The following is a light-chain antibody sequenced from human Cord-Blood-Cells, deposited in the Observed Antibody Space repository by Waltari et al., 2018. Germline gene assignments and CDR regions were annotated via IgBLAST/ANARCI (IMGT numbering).Light chain of an antibody. CDR3: QQYGSSPPFT. CDR2: GAS. J-gene: IGKJ3*01. CDR1: QSVSSSY. Sequence: EIVLTQSPGTLSLSPGERATLSCRASQSVSSSYLAWYQQKPGQAPRLLIYGASSRATGIPYRFSGSGSVTDFTLTISRLEPEDFAVYYCQQYGSSPPFTFGPGTKVDIK. V-gene: IGKV3-20*01.